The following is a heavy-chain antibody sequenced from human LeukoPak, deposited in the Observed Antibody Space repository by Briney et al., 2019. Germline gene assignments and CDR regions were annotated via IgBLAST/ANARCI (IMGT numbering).Heavy chain of an antibody. CDR1: GGTFSSYA. V-gene: IGHV1-69*06. CDR3: AREKEGLLTFDY. CDR2: IIPIFGTA. J-gene: IGHJ4*02. D-gene: IGHD3-10*01. Sequence: SVKVSCKASGGTFSSYAISWVREAPGPGLEWMGGIIPIFGTANYAKKFQGRVTITADKSTSTAYMELSSLRSEDTAVYYCAREKEGLLTFDYWGQGTLVTVSS.